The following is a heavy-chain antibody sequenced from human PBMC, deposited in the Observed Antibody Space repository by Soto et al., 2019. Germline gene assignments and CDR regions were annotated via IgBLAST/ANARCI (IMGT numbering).Heavy chain of an antibody. J-gene: IGHJ4*02. Sequence: PGGSLRLSCAASGFTFSSYAMHWVRQAPGKGLEWVAVISYDGSNKYYADSVMDRFTISRDNSKNTLYLQMNSLRAEATAVYYCARQSGSGGIAAPPDYWGQGSRVTIAS. CDR2: ISYDGSNK. V-gene: IGHV3-30-3*01. CDR3: ARQSGSGGIAAPPDY. CDR1: GFTFSSYA. D-gene: IGHD6-6*01.